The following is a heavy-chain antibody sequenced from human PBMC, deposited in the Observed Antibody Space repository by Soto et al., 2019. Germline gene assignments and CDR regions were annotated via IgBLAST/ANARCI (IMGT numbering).Heavy chain of an antibody. J-gene: IGHJ6*02. CDR1: GFTFNNYW. CDR3: ASPSIAARRDMGYYYGMDV. CDR2: INSDGSYT. Sequence: GGSLRLSCAASGFTFNNYWMHWVRQAPEKGLVWVSRINSDGSYTTYADSVKGRFTISRDNAKNALYLQWSSLKASDTAMYYCASPSIAARRDMGYYYGMDVWGQGTTVTVSS. V-gene: IGHV3-74*01. D-gene: IGHD6-6*01.